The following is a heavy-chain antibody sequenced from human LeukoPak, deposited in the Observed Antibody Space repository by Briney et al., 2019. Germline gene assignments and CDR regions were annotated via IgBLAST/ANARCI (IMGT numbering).Heavy chain of an antibody. CDR1: GFSFSTYE. D-gene: IGHD3-3*01. CDR2: ISSSGSSI. Sequence: SRRSLRLSCVPSGFSFSTYERIWVRQAPGEGLEWDSYISSSGSSIYYADSVRGRFTVSRKNAKNSLYLQMNSLRAEDTAVYYCARGRFPGAWGQGTMVTVSS. V-gene: IGHV3-48*03. J-gene: IGHJ3*01. CDR3: ARGRFPGA.